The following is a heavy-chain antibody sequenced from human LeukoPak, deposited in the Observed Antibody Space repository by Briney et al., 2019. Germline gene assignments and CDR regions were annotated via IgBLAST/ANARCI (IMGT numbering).Heavy chain of an antibody. D-gene: IGHD4-17*01. CDR2: ISSSGSTI. V-gene: IGHV3-48*03. Sequence: GGSLRLSCAASGFTFSSYEMNWVRQAPGKGLEWVSYISSSGSTIYYADSVKGRFTISRDNAKNSLYLQTNSLRAEDTAVYYCALAPMTTVTSFDYWGQGTLVTVSS. CDR1: GFTFSSYE. CDR3: ALAPMTTVTSFDY. J-gene: IGHJ4*02.